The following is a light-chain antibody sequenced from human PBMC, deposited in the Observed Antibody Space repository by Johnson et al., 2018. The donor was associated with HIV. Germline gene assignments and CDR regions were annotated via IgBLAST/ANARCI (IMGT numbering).Light chain of an antibody. Sequence: QSVLTQPPSVSAAPGQKVTISCSGSSSNIGNNYVSWYQQLPGTAPKFLIYENNKRPSGIPDRFSGSKSGTSATLGITGLQTGDEADYYCGTWDSSLSAGFYVFGTGTKVTVL. CDR2: ENN. V-gene: IGLV1-51*02. CDR1: SSNIGNNY. J-gene: IGLJ1*01. CDR3: GTWDSSLSAGFYV.